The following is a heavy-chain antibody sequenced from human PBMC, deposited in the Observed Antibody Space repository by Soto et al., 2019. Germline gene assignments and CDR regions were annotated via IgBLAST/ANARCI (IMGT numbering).Heavy chain of an antibody. CDR1: GFTFSGFS. Sequence: GGSLRLSCAASGFTFSGFSMNWVRQAPGKGLEWVSYISSSSSTIYYADSVKGRFTISRDNAKNSLYLQMNSLRDEDTAVYYCARYRAARDPAFGYWGQGTQVTVSS. J-gene: IGHJ4*02. V-gene: IGHV3-48*02. CDR2: ISSSSSTI. CDR3: ARYRAARDPAFGY. D-gene: IGHD6-6*01.